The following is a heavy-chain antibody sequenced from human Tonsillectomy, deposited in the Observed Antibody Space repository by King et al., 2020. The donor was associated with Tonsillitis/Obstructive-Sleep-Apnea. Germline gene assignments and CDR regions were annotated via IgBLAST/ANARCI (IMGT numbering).Heavy chain of an antibody. J-gene: IGHJ4*02. D-gene: IGHD1-14*01. CDR2: TRNKAHSYTT. Sequence: VQLVQSGGGLVQPGGSLRLSCAASGFTFSDLYMDWVRQAPGKGLEWVGRTRNKAHSYTTEYAASVKGRFTISRDDSENSLYLQMNSLKTEDTAVYYCARVRTSSPVYNLDYWGQGTLVTVSS. CDR1: GFTFSDLY. V-gene: IGHV3-72*01. CDR3: ARVRTSSPVYNLDY.